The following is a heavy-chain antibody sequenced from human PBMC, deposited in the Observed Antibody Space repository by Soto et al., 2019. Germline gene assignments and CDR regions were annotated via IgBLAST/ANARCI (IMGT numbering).Heavy chain of an antibody. CDR2: IYDGGRT. CDR1: GFSVSNFF. V-gene: IGHV3-53*05. Sequence: PGGSLRLSCAASGFSVSNFFMTWVRQAPGKGLEWVSVIYDGGRTFYADSVKGRFTISRDNAKNSLYLQMDRLRPEDTAFYYCAKSPHDILIGSAFDYWGQGTLVTVSS. CDR3: AKSPHDILIGSAFDY. J-gene: IGHJ4*02. D-gene: IGHD3-9*01.